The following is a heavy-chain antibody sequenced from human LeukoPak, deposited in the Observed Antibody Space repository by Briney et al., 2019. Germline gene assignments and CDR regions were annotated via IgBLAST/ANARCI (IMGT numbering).Heavy chain of an antibody. CDR1: GFTFSSYW. J-gene: IGHJ4*02. CDR2: INHNGNVN. V-gene: IGHV3-7*03. D-gene: IGHD6-13*01. Sequence: GGSLRLSCAASGFTFSSYWMNWARQAPGKGLEWVASINHNGNVNYYVDSVKGRFTISRDNAKNSLYLQMNSLGAEDTAVYYCARERVGSSWYFDYWGQGTLVTVSS. CDR3: ARERVGSSWYFDY.